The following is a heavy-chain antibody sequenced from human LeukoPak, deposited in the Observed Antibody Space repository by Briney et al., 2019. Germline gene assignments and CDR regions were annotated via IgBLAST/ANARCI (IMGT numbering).Heavy chain of an antibody. CDR1: GGSISSGGYY. D-gene: IGHD5-24*01. Sequence: SETLSLTCTVSGGSISSGGYYWSWIRQHPGKGLEWIGYIYYSGSTYYNPSLKSRVTISVDTSKNQFSLKLSSVTAADMAVYYCARATEMAADYWGQGTLVTVSS. V-gene: IGHV4-31*03. CDR2: IYYSGST. CDR3: ARATEMAADY. J-gene: IGHJ4*02.